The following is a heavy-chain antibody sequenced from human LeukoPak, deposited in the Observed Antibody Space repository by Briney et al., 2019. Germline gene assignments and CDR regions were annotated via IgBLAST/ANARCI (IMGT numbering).Heavy chain of an antibody. CDR3: ATNPAAAAQSYYYYYMDV. Sequence: GGSLRLSXAASGFTFDDYAMHWVRQAPGKGLEWVSLISGDGGSTYYADSVKGRFTISRDNSKNSLYLQMNSLRTEDTALYYCATNPAAAAQSYYYYYMDVWGKGTTVTVSS. V-gene: IGHV3-43*02. CDR1: GFTFDDYA. D-gene: IGHD6-13*01. CDR2: ISGDGGST. J-gene: IGHJ6*03.